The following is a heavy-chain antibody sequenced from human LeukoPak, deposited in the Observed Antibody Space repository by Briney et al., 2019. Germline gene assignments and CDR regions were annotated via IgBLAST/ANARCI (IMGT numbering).Heavy chain of an antibody. CDR2: IYPGDSDT. Sequence: GGSLQISCKGSGSRFSNYWIAWAGKMPGKGLEWMGLIYPGDSDTRYSPSFQGQVTFSADKSISTAYLQWSSLKASDTAMYYCATSYGGSHFDYWGQGTLVTVSS. CDR1: GSRFSNYW. J-gene: IGHJ4*02. D-gene: IGHD2-15*01. CDR3: ATSYGGSHFDY. V-gene: IGHV5-51*01.